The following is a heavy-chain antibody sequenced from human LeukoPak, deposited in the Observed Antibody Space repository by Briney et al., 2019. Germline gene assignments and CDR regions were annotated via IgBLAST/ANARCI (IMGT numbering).Heavy chain of an antibody. V-gene: IGHV1-69*13. Sequence: SVKVSCKASGGTFSSYAISWVRQAPGQGLEWMGGIIPIFGTANYAQKFQGRVTITADESTSTAYMELSSLRSEDTAVYYCARGHLRDYDFWSGYSAPPYYYYGMDVWGQGTTVTVSS. CDR3: ARGHLRDYDFWSGYSAPPYYYYGMDV. CDR1: GGTFSSYA. J-gene: IGHJ6*02. CDR2: IIPIFGTA. D-gene: IGHD3-3*01.